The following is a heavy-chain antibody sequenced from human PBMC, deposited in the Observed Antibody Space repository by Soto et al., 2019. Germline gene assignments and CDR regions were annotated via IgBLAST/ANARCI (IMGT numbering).Heavy chain of an antibody. V-gene: IGHV3-21*01. CDR3: ARVGGQLGPGFDY. D-gene: IGHD6-6*01. CDR1: GFTFSSYS. CDR2: ISSSSSYI. J-gene: IGHJ4*02. Sequence: EVQLVESGGGLVKPGGSLRLSCAASGFTFSSYSMNWVRQAPGKGLEWVSSISSSSSYIYYADSVKGRFTISRDNAKNSLYLQMNSLRAEDTAVYYWARVGGQLGPGFDYWGQGTRVTVSS.